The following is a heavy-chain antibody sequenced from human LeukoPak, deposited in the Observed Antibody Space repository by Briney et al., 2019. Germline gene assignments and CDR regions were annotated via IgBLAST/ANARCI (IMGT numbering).Heavy chain of an antibody. J-gene: IGHJ4*02. V-gene: IGHV3-23*01. CDR2: ISGSGGST. Sequence: GGSLRLSCAASGFTFSSCAVSWVRQAPGKGLEWVSVISGSGGSTYYADSVKGRFTISRDNSKNTLYLQMNSLRAEDTAVYFCAKAADYGDYKVALHYWGQGTLVTVSS. CDR1: GFTFSSCA. CDR3: AKAADYGDYKVALHY. D-gene: IGHD4-17*01.